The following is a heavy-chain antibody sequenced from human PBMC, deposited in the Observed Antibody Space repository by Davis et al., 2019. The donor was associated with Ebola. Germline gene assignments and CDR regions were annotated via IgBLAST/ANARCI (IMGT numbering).Heavy chain of an antibody. D-gene: IGHD3/OR15-3a*01. CDR2: ISYDGSNK. CDR3: ARDLWTYYYGMDV. CDR1: GFTFSSYA. Sequence: GESLKISCAASGFTFSSYAMHWVRQAPGKGLEWVAVISYDGSNKYYADSVKGRFTISRDNSKNTLYLQMNSLRAEDTAVYYCARDLWTYYYGMDVWGQGTTVTVSS. J-gene: IGHJ6*02. V-gene: IGHV3-30-3*01.